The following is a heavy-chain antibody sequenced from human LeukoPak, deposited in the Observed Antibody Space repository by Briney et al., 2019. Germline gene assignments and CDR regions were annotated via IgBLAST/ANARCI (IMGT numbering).Heavy chain of an antibody. CDR2: INTGGNDI. CDR3: ARSLVVGGTRPNDY. V-gene: IGHV3-74*01. J-gene: IGHJ4*02. Sequence: PGGSLRLSCAASGFTFSAYWMHWVRQAPGKGLVWLSRINTGGNDITYADSVKGRLTISRDNAKNTLYLQMNSLTVEDTAVYFCARSLVVGGTRPNDYWGQGTLVTVAS. CDR1: GFTFSAYW. D-gene: IGHD2-15*01.